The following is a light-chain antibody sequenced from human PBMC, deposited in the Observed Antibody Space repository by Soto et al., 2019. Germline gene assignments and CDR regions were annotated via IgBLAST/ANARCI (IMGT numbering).Light chain of an antibody. CDR2: GAS. CDR3: QQYGSPPLYT. J-gene: IGKJ2*01. V-gene: IGKV3-20*01. Sequence: EIVLTQSPGALSLSPGERVTLSCRASQSVSSTYLAWYLQKTDQAPRLLIYGASSSATGIPDRLSGSVSGTDFTVTISRLEPEDFAVYYCQQYGSPPLYTFGQGTKLEIK. CDR1: QSVSSTY.